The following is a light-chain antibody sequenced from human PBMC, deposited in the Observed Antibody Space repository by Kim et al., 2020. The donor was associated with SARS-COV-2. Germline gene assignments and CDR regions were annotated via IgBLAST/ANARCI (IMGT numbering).Light chain of an antibody. CDR2: GAS. CDR3: QQYGSSPR. CDR1: QSVTSNY. J-gene: IGKJ4*01. Sequence: LSPGERATLSCRASQSVTSNYLAWYQQKPGQTPRLLIYGASSRATGIPDRFSGSGSGTDFTLTISRLEPEDFAVCYCQQYGSSPRFGGGTKVDIK. V-gene: IGKV3-20*01.